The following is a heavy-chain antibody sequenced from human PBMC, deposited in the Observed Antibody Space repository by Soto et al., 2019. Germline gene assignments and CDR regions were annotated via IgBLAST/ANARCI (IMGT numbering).Heavy chain of an antibody. D-gene: IGHD3-16*02. CDR1: GGSFSGYY. Sequence: PSETLSLTCAVYGGSFSGYYWSWIRQPPGKGLEWIGEINHSGSTNYNPSLKSRVTISVDTSKNQFSLTLSSVTAADTAVYYCARGFPARWDIWGSYRRFDPWGQGTLVTVSS. CDR3: ARGFPARWDIWGSYRRFDP. J-gene: IGHJ5*02. V-gene: IGHV4-34*01. CDR2: INHSGST.